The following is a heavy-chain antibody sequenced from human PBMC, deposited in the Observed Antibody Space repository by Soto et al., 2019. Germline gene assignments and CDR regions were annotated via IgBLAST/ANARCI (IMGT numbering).Heavy chain of an antibody. J-gene: IGHJ5*02. D-gene: IGHD6-13*01. V-gene: IGHV4-31*03. CDR1: GGSISSGGYY. CDR2: INHSGST. Sequence: SETLSLTCTVSGGSISSGGYYWSWIRQHPGKGLEWIGEINHSGSTNYNPSLKSRVTISVDTSKNQFSLKLTSVTAADTAVYYCAREEIAAAGSWFDPWGQGTLVTVSS. CDR3: AREEIAAAGSWFDP.